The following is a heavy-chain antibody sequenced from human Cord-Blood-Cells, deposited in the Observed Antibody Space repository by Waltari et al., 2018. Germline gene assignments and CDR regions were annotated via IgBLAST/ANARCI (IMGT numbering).Heavy chain of an antibody. D-gene: IGHD3-10*01. V-gene: IGHV1-8*01. CDR1: GYTFTSYD. CDR2: TNPNSGNT. Sequence: QVQLVQSGAEVKKPGASVKVSCKASGYTFTSYDINWVRQATGQGLEWMGWTNPNSGNTGNAQKYQGRVTMTRNTSISTAYMGLSSLRSEDTAVYYCAGGSEYYGSGSYYNDYWGQGTLVTVSS. J-gene: IGHJ4*02. CDR3: AGGSEYYGSGSYYNDY.